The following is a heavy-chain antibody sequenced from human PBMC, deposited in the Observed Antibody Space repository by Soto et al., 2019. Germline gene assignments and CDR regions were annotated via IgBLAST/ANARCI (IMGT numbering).Heavy chain of an antibody. CDR2: INPSGGST. CDR3: AKPLTGYYAPFDS. CDR1: GYTFTSYY. V-gene: IGHV1-46*01. Sequence: ASVKVSCKASGYTFTSYYMHWVRQAPGQGLEWMGIINPSGGSTSYAQKFQGRVTMTRDTSKNIVYLQMNSLRAEDTALYYCAKPLTGYYAPFDSWGQGTLVTVSS. D-gene: IGHD3-9*01. J-gene: IGHJ4*02.